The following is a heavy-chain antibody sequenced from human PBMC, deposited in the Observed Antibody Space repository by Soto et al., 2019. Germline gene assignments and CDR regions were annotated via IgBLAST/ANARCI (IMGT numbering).Heavy chain of an antibody. CDR3: ARDSRSGYAQGGEYYYYHGMDV. Sequence: ASVKASSKAAGYTFTSYYMHCVRQPPAEGREGRGIINPNAGSTSYAQTFQGRVTITRDTSTSPVYMELSSLRSEDTAVYYCARDSRSGYAQGGEYYYYHGMDVWG. CDR1: GYTFTSYY. J-gene: IGHJ6*02. V-gene: IGHV1-46*01. D-gene: IGHD3-3*01. CDR2: INPNAGST.